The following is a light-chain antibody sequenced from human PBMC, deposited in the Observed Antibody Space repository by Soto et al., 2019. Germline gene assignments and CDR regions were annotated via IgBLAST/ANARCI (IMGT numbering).Light chain of an antibody. V-gene: IGKV1-9*01. CDR1: QPISRY. CDR3: QQLDGYPPE. J-gene: IGKJ1*01. Sequence: QLTQSPSSLSASIGDRVTVTCRATQPISRYLAWYQQKPGAAPKLLIYAATSLQRGVPSRFSGGASGTLFTLTIARLQSDDFATYYCQQLDGYPPEFGQGTKVEV. CDR2: AAT.